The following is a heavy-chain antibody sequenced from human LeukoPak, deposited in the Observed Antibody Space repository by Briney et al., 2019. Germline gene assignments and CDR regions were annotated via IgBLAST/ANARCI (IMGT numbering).Heavy chain of an antibody. CDR3: ARGIAAAGGRWFDP. J-gene: IGHJ5*02. D-gene: IGHD6-13*01. Sequence: GASVKVSFKASGYTFTDYYMHWVRQAPGQGVEWMGWINPNSGGTNYAQQFQGRVTMTRDTSISTAYMELSNLRSDDTAVYYCARGIAAAGGRWFDPWGQGTLVTVSS. V-gene: IGHV1-2*02. CDR2: INPNSGGT. CDR1: GYTFTDYY.